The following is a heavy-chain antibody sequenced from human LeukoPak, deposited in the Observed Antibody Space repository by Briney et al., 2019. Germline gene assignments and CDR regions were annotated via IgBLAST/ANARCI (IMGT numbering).Heavy chain of an antibody. CDR1: GDSIRTHW. V-gene: IGHV4-59*11. Sequence: PSETPSLTCTVSGDSIRTHWWTWIRQPPGKGLEWIGYMSYSGTTNYNPSLKSRVTISPHTSENQFSLRLNSVTAADTAVYYCAKIGYWGTADVWGKGTTVTVSS. CDR3: AKIGYWGTADV. D-gene: IGHD2-2*03. J-gene: IGHJ6*04. CDR2: MSYSGTT.